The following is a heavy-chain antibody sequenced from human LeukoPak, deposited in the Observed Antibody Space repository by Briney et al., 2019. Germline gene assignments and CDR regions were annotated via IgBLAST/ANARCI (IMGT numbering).Heavy chain of an antibody. CDR3: ARAGGVKAAALDLDY. J-gene: IGHJ4*02. CDR2: IYSNATT. D-gene: IGHD6-25*01. CDR1: SGSLGTYY. Sequence: SETLSLTCTVSSGSLGTYYWSWIRQPPGKGLEWIANIYSNATTSYNPSLKSRVTISLDPSRNQFSLKLTSVTTADTAVYYCARAGGVKAAALDLDYWGQGTLVTVSS. V-gene: IGHV4-59*01.